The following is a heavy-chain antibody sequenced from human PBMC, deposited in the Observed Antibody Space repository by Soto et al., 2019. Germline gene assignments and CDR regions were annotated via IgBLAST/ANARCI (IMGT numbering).Heavy chain of an antibody. Sequence: GGSLRLSCAASGFTFGSYAMHWVRQAPGKGLEWVAVISYDGRDKYYADSVKGRFTISRDNSKSTVFLQMNSLNTDDTAVYYCANRPYDWNYHYWGQGTLVTVSS. V-gene: IGHV3-30*18. CDR2: ISYDGRDK. CDR3: ANRPYDWNYHY. D-gene: IGHD1-7*01. J-gene: IGHJ4*02. CDR1: GFTFGSYA.